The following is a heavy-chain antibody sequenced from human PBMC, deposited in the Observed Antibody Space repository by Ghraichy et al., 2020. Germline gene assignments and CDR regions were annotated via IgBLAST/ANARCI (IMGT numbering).Heavy chain of an antibody. CDR2: TYYRSKWYN. D-gene: IGHD3-22*01. J-gene: IGHJ6*03. V-gene: IGHV6-1*01. CDR3: ARAEYYYDSSGYYEPYYYYYMDV. Sequence: SQTLSLTCAISGDSVSSNSAAWNWIRQSPSRGLEWLGRTYYRSKWYNDYAVSVKSRITINPDTSKNQFSLQLNSVTPEDTAVYYCARAEYYYDSSGYYEPYYYYYMDVWGKGTTVTVSS. CDR1: GDSVSSNSAA.